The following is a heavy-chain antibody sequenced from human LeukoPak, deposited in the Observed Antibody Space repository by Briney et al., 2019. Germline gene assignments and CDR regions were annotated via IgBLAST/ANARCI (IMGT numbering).Heavy chain of an antibody. Sequence: GGSLRLSCAASRITFSRYSMNWVRQAPGKGLEWVSSISSGSSYIYYADSVKGRFAISRDNAKNSLYLQMNSLRAEDTAVYYCARGGEYYYGSGSYLDAFDIWGQGTMVTVSS. CDR1: RITFSRYS. D-gene: IGHD3-10*01. CDR2: ISSGSSYI. CDR3: ARGGEYYYGSGSYLDAFDI. J-gene: IGHJ3*02. V-gene: IGHV3-21*01.